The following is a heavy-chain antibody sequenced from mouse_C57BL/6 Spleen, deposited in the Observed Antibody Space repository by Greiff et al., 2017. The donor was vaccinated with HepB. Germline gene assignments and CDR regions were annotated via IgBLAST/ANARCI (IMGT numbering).Heavy chain of an antibody. CDR2: IDPSDIYT. Sequence: QVQLQQPGAELVMPGASVKLSCKASGYTFTSYWMHWVKQRPGQGLEWIGEIDPSDIYTNYNQKFKGKSTLTVDKSSSTAYMQLSSLTSEDSAVYYCARRDGSHWYFDVWGTGTTVTVSS. V-gene: IGHV1-69*01. CDR1: GYTFTSYW. CDR3: ARRDGSHWYFDV. J-gene: IGHJ1*03. D-gene: IGHD2-3*01.